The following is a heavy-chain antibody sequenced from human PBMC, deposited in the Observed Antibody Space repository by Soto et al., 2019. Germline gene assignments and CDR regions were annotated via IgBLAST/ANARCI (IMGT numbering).Heavy chain of an antibody. CDR3: ARVSARTLRYFDWLSANYYYGMDV. Sequence: SETLSLTCAVYGGSFSGYYWSWIRQPPGKGLEWIGEINHSGSTNYNPSLKSRVTISVDTSKNQFSLKLSSVTAADTAVYYCARVSARTLRYFDWLSANYYYGMDVWGQGTTVTV. V-gene: IGHV4-34*01. D-gene: IGHD3-9*01. J-gene: IGHJ6*02. CDR2: INHSGST. CDR1: GGSFSGYY.